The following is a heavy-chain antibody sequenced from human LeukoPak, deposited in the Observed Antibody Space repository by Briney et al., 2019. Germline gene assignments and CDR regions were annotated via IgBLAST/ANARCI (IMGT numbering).Heavy chain of an antibody. V-gene: IGHV4-59*01. CDR3: ARGFFTYYYESSGYYAKWFDP. Sequence: PSETPSLTCTVSGGSISSYYWSWIRQPPGRGLEWIGYIYYSGSTNYNPSLKSRVTISVDTSKNQFSLKLSSVTAADTAVYYCARGFFTYYYESSGYYAKWFDPWGQGTLVTVSS. CDR1: GGSISSYY. CDR2: IYYSGST. J-gene: IGHJ5*02. D-gene: IGHD3-22*01.